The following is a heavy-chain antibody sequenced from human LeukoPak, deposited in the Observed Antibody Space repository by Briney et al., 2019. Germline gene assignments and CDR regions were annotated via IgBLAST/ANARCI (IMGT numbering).Heavy chain of an antibody. D-gene: IGHD3-10*01. CDR2: INPSGGST. V-gene: IGHV1-46*01. J-gene: IGHJ4*02. CDR3: ARGRITMVRGVFDY. CDR1: GYTLTELS. Sequence: GASVTVSCKVSGYTLTELSMHWVRQAPGQGLEWMGIINPSGGSTSYAQKFQGRVTMTRDTSTSTVYMELSSLRSEDTAVYYCARGRITMVRGVFDYWGQGTLVTVSS.